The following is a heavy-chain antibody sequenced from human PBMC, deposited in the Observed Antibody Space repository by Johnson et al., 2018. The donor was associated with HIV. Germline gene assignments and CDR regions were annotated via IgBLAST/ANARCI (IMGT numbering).Heavy chain of an antibody. D-gene: IGHD2-21*02. CDR3: ARGGGAYCGGDCLRTFDI. CDR1: GITVSSSY. CDR2: IHSDDST. V-gene: IGHV3-66*01. Sequence: EVQLVESGGGLVQPGGSLRLSCVASGITVSSSYMSWVRQAPGKGLEWVSVIHSDDSTYYADSVKGRLTISRDNSKNTGYLQMNSLRAEDTAVYYCARGGGAYCGGDCLRTFDIWGQGTMVTASS. J-gene: IGHJ3*02.